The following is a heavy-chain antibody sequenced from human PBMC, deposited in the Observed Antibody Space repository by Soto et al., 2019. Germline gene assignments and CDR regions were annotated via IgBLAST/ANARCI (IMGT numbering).Heavy chain of an antibody. CDR2: MYPDDSDI. J-gene: IGHJ3*02. D-gene: IGHD3-22*01. V-gene: IGHV5-51*01. Sequence: ESLRISCKASGYSFSFYWIGWVRQMRGKGLEWMAIMYPDDSDIRYSPSFEAHVTISADKSTSTAFLQWSSLKASDTAMYYCATAYVYDFENSNYYRDAFDIWGQGTLVTVSS. CDR1: GYSFSFYW. CDR3: ATAYVYDFENSNYYRDAFDI.